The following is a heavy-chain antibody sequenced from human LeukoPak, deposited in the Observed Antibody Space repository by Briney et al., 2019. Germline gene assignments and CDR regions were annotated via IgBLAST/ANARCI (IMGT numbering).Heavy chain of an antibody. V-gene: IGHV1-18*04. CDR3: ARVKARAAIVVVPADWFDP. CDR2: ISAYNGNT. Sequence: ASVKVSCKASDYTFTSYGISWVRQAPGQGLEWMGWISAYNGNTNYAQKLQGRVTMTTDTSTSTAYMELRSLRSDDTAVYYCARVKARAAIVVVPADWFDPWGQGTLVTVSS. CDR1: DYTFTSYG. J-gene: IGHJ5*02. D-gene: IGHD2-2*01.